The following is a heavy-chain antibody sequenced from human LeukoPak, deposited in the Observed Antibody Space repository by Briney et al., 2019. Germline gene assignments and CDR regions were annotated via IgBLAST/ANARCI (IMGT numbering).Heavy chain of an antibody. J-gene: IGHJ3*02. CDR1: GFTFSSYA. CDR2: IAYDGSNK. D-gene: IGHD4-17*01. V-gene: IGHV3-30*04. Sequence: PEGSLRLSCAASGFTFSSYAMHWVRQAPGKGLEWVAVIAYDGSNKYYANSVKGRFTISRDNSKNTLYLQMNSLRAEDTAVYYCARDSTVTASYDAFDIWGQGTMVTVSS. CDR3: ARDSTVTASYDAFDI.